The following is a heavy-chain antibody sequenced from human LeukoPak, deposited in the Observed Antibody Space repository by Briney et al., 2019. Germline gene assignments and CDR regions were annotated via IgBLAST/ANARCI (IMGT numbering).Heavy chain of an antibody. Sequence: ASVKVSCKASGYTFTGYYMHWVRQAPGQGLEWMGWINPNSGGTNYAQKFQGRVTMTRDTSIGTAYMELSRLRSDDTAVYYCARGQLRLRSPLYNWNVGGYWGQGTLVTVSS. CDR2: INPNSGGT. J-gene: IGHJ4*02. CDR3: ARGQLRLRSPLYNWNVGGY. CDR1: GYTFTGYY. V-gene: IGHV1-2*02. D-gene: IGHD1-1*01.